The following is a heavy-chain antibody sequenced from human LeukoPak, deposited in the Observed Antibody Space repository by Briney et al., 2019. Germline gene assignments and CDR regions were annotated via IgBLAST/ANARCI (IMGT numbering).Heavy chain of an antibody. CDR3: AKDLYVWGSYRPAYFDY. Sequence: PGGSLRLSCAASGFTFSSYGMHWVRQAPGKGLEWVAFIRYDGSNKYYADSVKGRFTISRDNSKNTLYLQMNSLRAEDTAVYYCAKDLYVWGSYRPAYFDYWGQGTLVTVSS. CDR2: IRYDGSNK. D-gene: IGHD3-16*02. V-gene: IGHV3-30*02. CDR1: GFTFSSYG. J-gene: IGHJ4*02.